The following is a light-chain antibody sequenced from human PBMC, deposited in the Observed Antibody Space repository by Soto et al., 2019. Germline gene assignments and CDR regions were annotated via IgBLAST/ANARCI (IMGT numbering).Light chain of an antibody. J-gene: IGKJ1*01. CDR1: QSVSSC. CDR3: QQYNTWSRT. Sequence: MTQSPASLSVSEGDTVTLACRASQSVSSCLAWYQQKPGQAPRLLMYDASTRDSGVPSRYSGSGSGTEFTLTISSLQSEDFAAYYCQQYNTWSRTFGQGTKVDIK. V-gene: IGKV3-15*01. CDR2: DAS.